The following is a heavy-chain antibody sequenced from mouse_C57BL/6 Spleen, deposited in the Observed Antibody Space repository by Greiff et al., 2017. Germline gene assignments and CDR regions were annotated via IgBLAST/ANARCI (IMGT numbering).Heavy chain of an antibody. Sequence: QVQLQQPGAELVKPGASVKLSCKASGYTFTSYWMHWVKQRPGRGLEWIGRIDPNSGGTKYNEKFKSKATLTVDKPSSTAYMQLSSPTSEDSAVYYCARSGSSGYLYYAMDYWGQGTSVTVSS. CDR1: GYTFTSYW. D-gene: IGHD3-2*02. V-gene: IGHV1-72*01. CDR2: IDPNSGGT. J-gene: IGHJ4*01. CDR3: ARSGSSGYLYYAMDY.